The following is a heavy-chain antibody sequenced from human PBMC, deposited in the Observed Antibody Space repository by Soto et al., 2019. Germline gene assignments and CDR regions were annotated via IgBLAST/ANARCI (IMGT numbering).Heavy chain of an antibody. J-gene: IGHJ3*01. CDR1: GFTFSNFA. CDR2: ISGSGIST. Sequence: GGSLRLSCAASGFTFSNFAMSWVRQAPGKGLEWVSAISGSGISTFYADSVKGRFTFSRDDSKNTAYLLMNSLETEDTAVYYCASPPYFHDSSDYYFDDAFGLWGQGTLVTVSS. V-gene: IGHV3-23*01. D-gene: IGHD3-22*01. CDR3: ASPPYFHDSSDYYFDDAFGL.